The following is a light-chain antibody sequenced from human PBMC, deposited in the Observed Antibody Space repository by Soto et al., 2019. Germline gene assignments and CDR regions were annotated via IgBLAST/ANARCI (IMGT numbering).Light chain of an antibody. CDR2: AAS. Sequence: DIQLTQSPSFLSASVGDRVTITCRASQGISSYLAWYQQNPWKAPKLLIYAASTLQSGVPSRFSGSGSGTEFTLTISSLQPEDFATYYCQQRNSYTLTFGGGTKVEIK. J-gene: IGKJ4*01. CDR1: QGISSY. CDR3: QQRNSYTLT. V-gene: IGKV1-9*01.